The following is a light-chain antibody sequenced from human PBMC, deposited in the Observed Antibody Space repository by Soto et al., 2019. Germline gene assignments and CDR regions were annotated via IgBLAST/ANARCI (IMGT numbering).Light chain of an antibody. Sequence: EIVLTQSPGTLSLSPGERATLSCRASQSVSSSYLAWYQQKPGQAPRLLIYGASSRATCIPDRFRGSGSGTDFTLTISRLEPEDFAVYYCQQYGSSSYTFGQGTKLEIK. J-gene: IGKJ2*01. CDR2: GAS. CDR3: QQYGSSSYT. CDR1: QSVSSSY. V-gene: IGKV3-20*01.